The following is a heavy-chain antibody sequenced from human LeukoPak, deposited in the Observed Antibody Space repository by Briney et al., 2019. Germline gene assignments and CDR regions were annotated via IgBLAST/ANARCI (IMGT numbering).Heavy chain of an antibody. CDR1: GGSISSYY. CDR3: ARGYAFDI. V-gene: IGHV4-59*01. Sequence: SETLSLTCTVSGGSISSYYWSWLRQPPGKGLEWIGYIYYSGSTNYNPSLKSRVTISVDTSENQFSLKLSSVTAADTAVYYCARGYAFDIWGQGTMVTVSS. CDR2: IYYSGST. J-gene: IGHJ3*02.